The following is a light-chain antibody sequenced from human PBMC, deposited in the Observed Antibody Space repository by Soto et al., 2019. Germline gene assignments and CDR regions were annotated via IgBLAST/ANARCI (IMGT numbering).Light chain of an antibody. CDR3: QKYTDVPA. Sequence: DIQMTQSPSSLSASVGDRVTITCRASQGISNYLAWYQQIPGKVPKLLISAASTLQSGVPSRFSGSGSGTDFTLTISSLQPEDVATYYCQKYTDVPAFGGGTKLDIK. CDR2: AAS. CDR1: QGISNY. V-gene: IGKV1-27*01. J-gene: IGKJ4*01.